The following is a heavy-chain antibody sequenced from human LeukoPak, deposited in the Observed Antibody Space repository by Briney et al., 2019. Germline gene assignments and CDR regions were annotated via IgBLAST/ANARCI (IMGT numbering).Heavy chain of an antibody. Sequence: PGGSLRLSCAASGFTFSSYSMNWVRQAPGKVLEWVSSISSSSSYIYYADSVKGRFTISRDNAKNSLYLQMSSLRVEDTAVYYCTRDPRHFDSCGQGTLVTVSS. V-gene: IGHV3-21*01. CDR3: TRDPRHFDS. J-gene: IGHJ5*01. D-gene: IGHD6-6*01. CDR2: ISSSSSYI. CDR1: GFTFSSYS.